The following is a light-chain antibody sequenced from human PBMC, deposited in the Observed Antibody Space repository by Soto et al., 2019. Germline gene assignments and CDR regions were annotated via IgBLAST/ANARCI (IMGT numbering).Light chain of an antibody. J-gene: IGKJ1*01. V-gene: IGKV3-15*01. CDR1: QSVSTN. CDR3: QQYNNWPPLT. Sequence: RVMKQSPATLSLSPGERATLSCRASQSVSTNVAWYQQKPGQAPRLLIYGASTSATDIPARFSGSGSGTDFTLTLSSLQSEDFAVYYCQQYNNWPPLTFGQGTKVEVK. CDR2: GAS.